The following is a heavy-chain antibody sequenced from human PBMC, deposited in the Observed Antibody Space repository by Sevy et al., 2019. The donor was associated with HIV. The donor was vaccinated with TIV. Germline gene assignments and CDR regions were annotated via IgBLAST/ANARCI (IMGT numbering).Heavy chain of an antibody. CDR2: FGTSSSYI. V-gene: IGHV3-21*01. Sequence: GGSLRLSCAASGFNFITYTMNWVRQAPGKGLEWVSSFGTSSSYIYYADSVRGRFTISRDNAKNSLYLQMNSLRADDMAVYYCARANLDSSGSYDAFDIWGHGTMVTVSS. CDR3: ARANLDSSGSYDAFDI. J-gene: IGHJ3*02. CDR1: GFNFITYT. D-gene: IGHD3-22*01.